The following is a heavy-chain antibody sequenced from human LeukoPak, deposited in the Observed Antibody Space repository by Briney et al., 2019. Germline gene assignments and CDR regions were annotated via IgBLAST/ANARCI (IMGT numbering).Heavy chain of an antibody. CDR1: GGSISRYY. V-gene: IGHV4-4*07. D-gene: IGHD2-21*01. Sequence: SETLSLTCTVSGGSISRYYWSWIRQPAGKGLEWIGRIFTSGSTHYNPSLKSRVTMSVDTSKNQFSLRLSSETAADTAVYYCARVFDKDVWAKGPRSPSP. J-gene: IGHJ6*03. CDR3: ARVFDKDV. CDR2: IFTSGST.